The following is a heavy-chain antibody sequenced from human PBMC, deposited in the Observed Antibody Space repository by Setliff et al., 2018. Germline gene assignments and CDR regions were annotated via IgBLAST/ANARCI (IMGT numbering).Heavy chain of an antibody. CDR3: ATSDWYAAFDH. Sequence: GGSLRLSCAASGFTFSRYAMNWVRQTPGKGLEWVSYIKQDESEKHYVGSVKGRFTISRDNARNSVYLQMNSLRAEDAAVYYCATSDWYAAFDHWGKGTTVTVSS. CDR2: IKQDESEK. D-gene: IGHD6-19*01. CDR1: GFTFSRYA. J-gene: IGHJ6*04. V-gene: IGHV3-7*01.